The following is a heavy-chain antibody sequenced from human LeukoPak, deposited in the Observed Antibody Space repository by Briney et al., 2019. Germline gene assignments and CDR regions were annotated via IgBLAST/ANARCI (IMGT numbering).Heavy chain of an antibody. Sequence: ASVKVSCKASGYTFTGYYMHWVRQAPGQGLEWMGWMNPNSGNTGYAQKFQGRVTMTRNTSISTAYMELSSLRSEDTAVYYCARGDGYSSGWSRIWGQGTMVTVSS. CDR2: MNPNSGNT. D-gene: IGHD6-19*01. J-gene: IGHJ3*02. CDR1: GYTFTGYY. CDR3: ARGDGYSSGWSRI. V-gene: IGHV1-8*02.